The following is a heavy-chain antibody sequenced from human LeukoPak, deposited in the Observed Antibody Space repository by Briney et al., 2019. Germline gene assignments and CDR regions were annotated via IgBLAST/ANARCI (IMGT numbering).Heavy chain of an antibody. V-gene: IGHV4-34*01. J-gene: IGHJ6*03. Sequence: PLETLSLTCAVYGGSFSGHYWSWIRQPPGKGLEWIGEINHSGSTNYNPSLKSRVTISVDTSKNQFSLKLSSVTAADTAVYYCARTTEGGYTYDYFYYYYMDVWGKGTTVTISS. D-gene: IGHD5-18*01. CDR2: INHSGST. CDR1: GGSFSGHY. CDR3: ARTTEGGYTYDYFYYYYMDV.